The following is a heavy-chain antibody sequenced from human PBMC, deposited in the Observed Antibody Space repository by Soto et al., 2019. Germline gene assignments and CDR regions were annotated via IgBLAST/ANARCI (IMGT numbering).Heavy chain of an antibody. CDR1: GYTLTELS. D-gene: IGHD3-10*01. V-gene: IGHV1-24*01. CDR3: ASHYPTSLLWFGESDAFDI. Sequence: ASVKVSCKVSGYTLTELSMHWVRQAPGKGLEWMGGFDPEDGETIYAQKFQGRVTMTEDTSTDTAYMELSSLRSEDTAVYYCASHYPTSLLWFGESDAFDIWGQGTMVTVSS. CDR2: FDPEDGET. J-gene: IGHJ3*02.